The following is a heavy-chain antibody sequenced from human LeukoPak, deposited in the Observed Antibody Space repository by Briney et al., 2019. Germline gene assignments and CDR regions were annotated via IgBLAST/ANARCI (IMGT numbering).Heavy chain of an antibody. CDR1: GFTFSNLW. Sequence: GGSLKLSCAASGFTFSNLWMSWVRQAPGKGLEWVANIKQDGSEKYYVDSVKGRFTISRDNARNSLYLQMNSLGAEDTAVYYCARGRGLDYWGQGTLVTVSS. D-gene: IGHD3-10*01. V-gene: IGHV3-7*04. CDR3: ARGRGLDY. J-gene: IGHJ4*02. CDR2: IKQDGSEK.